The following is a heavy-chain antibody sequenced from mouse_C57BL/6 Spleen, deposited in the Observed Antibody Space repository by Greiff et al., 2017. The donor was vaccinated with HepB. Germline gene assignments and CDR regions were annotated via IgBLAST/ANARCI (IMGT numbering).Heavy chain of an antibody. J-gene: IGHJ3*01. CDR1: GYSITSGYY. CDR3: ARAHYGSSYRFAY. D-gene: IGHD1-1*01. V-gene: IGHV3-6*01. Sequence: VQLVESGPGLVKPSQSLSLTCSVTGYSITSGYYWNWIRQFPGNKLEWMGYISYDGSNNYNPSLKNRISITRDTSKNQFFLKLNSVTTEDTATYYCARAHYGSSYRFAYWGQGTLVTVSA. CDR2: ISYDGSN.